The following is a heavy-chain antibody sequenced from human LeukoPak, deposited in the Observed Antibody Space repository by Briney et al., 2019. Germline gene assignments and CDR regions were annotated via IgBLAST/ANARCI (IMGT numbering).Heavy chain of an antibody. CDR1: GFTFSSYS. V-gene: IGHV3-21*04. D-gene: IGHD7-27*01. CDR2: ISSSSSYI. Sequence: PGGSLRLSCAASGFTFSSYSMNWVRQAPGKGLEWVSSISSSSSYIYYADSVKSRFTISRDNAKNSLYLQMNSLRAEDTAVYYCARPLGKGQDYWGQGTLVTVSS. J-gene: IGHJ4*02. CDR3: ARPLGKGQDY.